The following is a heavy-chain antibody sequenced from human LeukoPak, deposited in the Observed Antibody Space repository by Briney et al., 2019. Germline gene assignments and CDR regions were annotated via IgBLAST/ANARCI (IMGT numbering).Heavy chain of an antibody. V-gene: IGHV3-21*01. Sequence: PGGSLRLSCTASQFTFSSYSLNWVRQAPGKGLEWVSSISTSSRYIYYADSVKGRFTISRDNAKNSLFLQMNSLRAEDTAVYYCARDYSPPHYYDSSGYFDSWGQGTLATVSP. D-gene: IGHD3-22*01. CDR1: QFTFSSYS. CDR2: ISTSSRYI. CDR3: ARDYSPPHYYDSSGYFDS. J-gene: IGHJ4*02.